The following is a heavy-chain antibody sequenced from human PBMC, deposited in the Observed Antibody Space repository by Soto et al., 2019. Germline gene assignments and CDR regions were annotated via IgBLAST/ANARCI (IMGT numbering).Heavy chain of an antibody. J-gene: IGHJ4*02. CDR2: ISYDGSNK. CDR3: AKNPRTPRYYFDY. Sequence: PGGSLRLSCAASGFTFNNYGMHWVRQAPGKGLEWVAVISYDGSNKYYADSVKGRFTISRDNSKNTLYLQMNSLRAEDTAVYYCAKNPRTPRYYFDYWGQGTLVTVSS. V-gene: IGHV3-30*18. CDR1: GFTFNNYG. D-gene: IGHD3-3*01.